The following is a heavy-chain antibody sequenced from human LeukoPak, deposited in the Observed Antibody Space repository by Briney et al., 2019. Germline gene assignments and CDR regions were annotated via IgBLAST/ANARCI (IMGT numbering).Heavy chain of an antibody. CDR3: ARDHYDSSGYYFWFDP. V-gene: IGHV1-46*01. D-gene: IGHD3-22*01. CDR2: INPSGGST. J-gene: IGHJ5*02. CDR1: GYTFTSYG. Sequence: ASVKVSCKASGYTFTSYGISWVRQAPGQGLEWMGIINPSGGSTSYAQKFQGRVTMTRDTSTSTVYMELSSLRSEDTAVYYCARDHYDSSGYYFWFDPWGQGTLVTVSS.